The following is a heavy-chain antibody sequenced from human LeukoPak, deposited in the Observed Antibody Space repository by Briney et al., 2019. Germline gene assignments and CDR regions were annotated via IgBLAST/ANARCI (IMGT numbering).Heavy chain of an antibody. D-gene: IGHD3-22*01. V-gene: IGHV3-7*01. CDR3: ARGHSSGYYPKY. J-gene: IGHJ4*02. Sequence: GGSLRLSCAASEFIFSGYWMNWVRQAPGKGLEWVANIKQDGSEKQYVDSVRGRFTISRDNAKNSLYLQMNSLRAEDTAVYYCARGHSSGYYPKYWGQGTLVTVSS. CDR2: IKQDGSEK. CDR1: EFIFSGYW.